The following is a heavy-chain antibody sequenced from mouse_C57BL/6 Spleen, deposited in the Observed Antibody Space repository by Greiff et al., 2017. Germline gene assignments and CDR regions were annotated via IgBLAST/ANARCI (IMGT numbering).Heavy chain of an antibody. V-gene: IGHV1-4*01. CDR1: GYTFTSYT. Sequence: QVQLQQSGAELARPGASVQMSCKASGYTFTSYTMHWVQQRPGQGLEWIGYINPSSGYTKYNQKFKDKATLTADKSSSTAYMQLSSLTSEDTAVYDYARRELTYYFDYWGQGTTLTVSS. CDR3: ARRELTYYFDY. CDR2: INPSSGYT. D-gene: IGHD1-3*01. J-gene: IGHJ2*01.